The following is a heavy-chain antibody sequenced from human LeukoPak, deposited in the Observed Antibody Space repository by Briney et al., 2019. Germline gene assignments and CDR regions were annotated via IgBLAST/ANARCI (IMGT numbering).Heavy chain of an antibody. J-gene: IGHJ4*02. Sequence: PGGSLRLSCAASGFTFSSYGMSWVRQAPGKGLEWVSAISGGGGSTYYADSVKGRFTISRDNSKNTLYLQMNSLRAEDTAVYYCAKDRGSWITANGYWGQGTLVTVSS. CDR3: AKDRGSWITANGY. D-gene: IGHD5-18*01. V-gene: IGHV3-23*01. CDR2: ISGGGGST. CDR1: GFTFSSYG.